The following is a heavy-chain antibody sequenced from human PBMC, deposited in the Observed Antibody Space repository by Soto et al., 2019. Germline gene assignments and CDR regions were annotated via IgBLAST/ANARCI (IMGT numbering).Heavy chain of an antibody. CDR3: AREESGYDF. CDR2: IIPVFGRP. V-gene: IGHV1-69*13. D-gene: IGHD5-12*01. J-gene: IGHJ1*01. Sequence: ASVKVSCKASGGTFSSFGISWVRQAPGQGLEWMGGIIPVFGRPNYAQRFRGRLTITADESTNTSYMELIDLTSEDTAVYYCAREESGYDFWGQGTQATVSS. CDR1: GGTFSSFG.